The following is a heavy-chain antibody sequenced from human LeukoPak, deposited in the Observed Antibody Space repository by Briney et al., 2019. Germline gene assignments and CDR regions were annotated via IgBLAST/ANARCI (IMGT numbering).Heavy chain of an antibody. CDR3: ARDLIVGTTIWYYFDY. V-gene: IGHV3-30*02. J-gene: IGHJ4*02. D-gene: IGHD1-26*01. Sequence: GGSLRLSCAASGFPFSSYGMHWVRQAPGKGLEWVAFIPYDGSDKFYADSVKGRFTISRDNSKNSLYLQMNSLRAEDTAVYYCARDLIVGTTIWYYFDYWGQGTLVTVSS. CDR2: IPYDGSDK. CDR1: GFPFSSYG.